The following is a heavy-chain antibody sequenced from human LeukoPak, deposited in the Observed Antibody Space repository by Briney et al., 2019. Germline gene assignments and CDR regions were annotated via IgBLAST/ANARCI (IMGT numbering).Heavy chain of an antibody. Sequence: GGSLRLSCAASEFTFSSYWMHWVRQAPGKGLVWVSRINTDGTGTSYADSVKGRFTISRDNAKNSLYLQMNSLTAEDTAVYYCVGPPCLRGGYCSTNSWGQGTLVTVDS. CDR2: INTDGTGT. J-gene: IGHJ4*02. CDR3: VGPPCLRGGYCSTNS. CDR1: EFTFSSYW. V-gene: IGHV3-74*01. D-gene: IGHD2-2*01.